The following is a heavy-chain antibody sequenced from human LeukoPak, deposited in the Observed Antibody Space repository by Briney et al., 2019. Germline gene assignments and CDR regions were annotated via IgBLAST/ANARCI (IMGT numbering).Heavy chain of an antibody. V-gene: IGHV3-30*02. Sequence: GGSLRLSCAACGFTFSSYGMHWVRQAPGKGLEWVAFIRYDGSNKYYADSVKGRFTISRDNSKNTLYLQMNSLRAEDTAVYYCAKDRGHCSSTSCYSSVGYFDYWGQGTLVTVSS. CDR2: IRYDGSNK. CDR3: AKDRGHCSSTSCYSSVGYFDY. J-gene: IGHJ4*02. D-gene: IGHD2-2*01. CDR1: GFTFSSYG.